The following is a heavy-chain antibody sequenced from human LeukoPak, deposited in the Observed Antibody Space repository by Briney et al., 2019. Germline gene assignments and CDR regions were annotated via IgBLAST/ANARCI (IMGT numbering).Heavy chain of an antibody. J-gene: IGHJ6*03. CDR1: GVSFDDYY. Sequence: ETLSLTCAVSGVSFDDYYWSWVRQTPGKGLEWVSSIISSSSYIYYADSVKGRFTISRDNARKSLYLQMNSLRAEDTAVYYCARDPLALHYYYYMDVWGIGTTVTVSS. CDR3: ARDPLALHYYYYMDV. CDR2: IISSSSYI. V-gene: IGHV3-21*01.